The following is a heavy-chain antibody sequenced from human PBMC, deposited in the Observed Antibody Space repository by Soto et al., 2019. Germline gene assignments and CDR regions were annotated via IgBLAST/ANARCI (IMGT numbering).Heavy chain of an antibody. CDR1: GYTFTGYY. CDR2: INPNSGGT. D-gene: IGHD1-26*01. J-gene: IGHJ6*02. V-gene: IGHV1-2*04. Sequence: QVQLVQSGAEVKKHGASVKVSCKASGYTFTGYYMHWVRQAPGQGLEWMGWINPNSGGTNYAQKFQGWVTMTRDTSISTAYMELSRLRSDDTAVYYCARVRYGGSYPYYYYGMDVWGQGTTVTVSS. CDR3: ARVRYGGSYPYYYYGMDV.